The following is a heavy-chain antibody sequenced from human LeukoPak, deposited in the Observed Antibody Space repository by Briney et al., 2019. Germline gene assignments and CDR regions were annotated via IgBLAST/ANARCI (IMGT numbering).Heavy chain of an antibody. Sequence: GGSLRLSCAASGFTFSSYWMYWVRQAPGKGLVWVSRINSDGSDTSYSDSVQGRFTISRDNAKNTLYLQMNSLRAEDTAVYYCASCVAVPGLPDYWGQGTLVTVSS. CDR1: GFTFSSYW. V-gene: IGHV3-74*01. CDR3: ASCVAVPGLPDY. CDR2: INSDGSDT. J-gene: IGHJ4*02. D-gene: IGHD6-19*01.